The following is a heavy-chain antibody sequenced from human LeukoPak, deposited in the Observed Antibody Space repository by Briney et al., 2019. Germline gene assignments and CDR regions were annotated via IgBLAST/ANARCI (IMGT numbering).Heavy chain of an antibody. CDR2: LNADGNSI. CDR3: ASLAGGYFFDH. V-gene: IGHV3-74*01. CDR1: GFTFSNYW. J-gene: IGHJ4*02. Sequence: GGSLRLSCAASGFTFSNYWMHWVRQAPGKGLVWVSRLNADGNSITYADSVRGRFTISRDNAKNSLYLQINSPRVEDTAVYYCASLAGGYFFDHWGQGTLVTVSS. D-gene: IGHD1-26*01.